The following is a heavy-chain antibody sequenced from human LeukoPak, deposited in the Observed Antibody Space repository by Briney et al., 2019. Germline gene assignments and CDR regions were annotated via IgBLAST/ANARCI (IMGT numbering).Heavy chain of an antibody. V-gene: IGHV4-59*08. CDR1: GVSISSYQ. CDR2: MHNSGST. CDR3: ARGSITVVPAFDI. D-gene: IGHD3-3*01. Sequence: PSETLSLTCTVSGVSISSYQWSWIRQPPGKGLECIGYMHNSGSTDYNPSFKSRVTISVDTSKNQFSLKLSSVAAADTAVYYCARGSITVVPAFDIWGQGTMVTVSS. J-gene: IGHJ3*02.